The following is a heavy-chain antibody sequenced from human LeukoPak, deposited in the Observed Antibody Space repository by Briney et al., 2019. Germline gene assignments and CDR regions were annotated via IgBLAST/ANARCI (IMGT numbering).Heavy chain of an antibody. V-gene: IGHV4-39*07. D-gene: IGHD2-15*01. Sequence: PSETLSLTCTVSGGSISSSGYYWGWIRQPPGKGLEWIGSIYSRGSTYYNLSLKSRVTISINTSKNQFSLKLSSVTAADTAVYYCARERGYCSGGSCYLSFVGFDYWGQGTLVTVSS. CDR3: ARERGYCSGGSCYLSFVGFDY. J-gene: IGHJ4*02. CDR1: GGSISSSGYY. CDR2: IYSRGST.